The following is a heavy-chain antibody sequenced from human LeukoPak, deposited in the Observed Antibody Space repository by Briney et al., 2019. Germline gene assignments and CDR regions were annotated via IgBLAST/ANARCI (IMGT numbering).Heavy chain of an antibody. Sequence: GGSLRLSCSVSGFTFSDYYMHWVRQAPGRGLEYVSAINSNGDNTYYADSVKGRFTISRDNFTNTPYLQMSSLRVEDTAVYYCRTFNHWGQGILVTVSS. CDR3: RTFNH. CDR2: INSNGDNT. V-gene: IGHV3-64D*06. CDR1: GFTFSDYY. J-gene: IGHJ4*02. D-gene: IGHD3/OR15-3a*01.